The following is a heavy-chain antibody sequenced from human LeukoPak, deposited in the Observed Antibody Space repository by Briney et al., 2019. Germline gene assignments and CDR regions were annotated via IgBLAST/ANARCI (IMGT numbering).Heavy chain of an antibody. V-gene: IGHV3-23*01. D-gene: IGHD3-9*01. CDR1: GFTFSSYA. Sequence: GGSLRLSCAASGFTFSSYAMSRVRQAPGKGLEWVSAISGSGGSTYYADSVKGRFTISRDNSKNTLYLQMNSLRAEDTAVYYCAKAEGLRYFDWSFDDWGQGTLVTVSS. J-gene: IGHJ4*02. CDR3: AKAEGLRYFDWSFDD. CDR2: ISGSGGST.